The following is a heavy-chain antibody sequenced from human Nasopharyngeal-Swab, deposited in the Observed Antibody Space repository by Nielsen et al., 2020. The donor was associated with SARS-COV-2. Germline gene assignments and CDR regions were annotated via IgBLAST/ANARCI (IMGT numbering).Heavy chain of an antibody. V-gene: IGHV3-30*18. CDR3: AKATQIFWFGQFRNDAFDI. J-gene: IGHJ3*02. CDR2: ISYEGSKK. CDR1: GFSFNNYC. D-gene: IGHD3-10*01. Sequence: SLKISCAASGFSFNNYCMHWVRQAPGKGLEWVAVISYEGSKKYYVDSVKGRFTISRDFSKNTLFLQMNSLRPEDTAVYYCAKATQIFWFGQFRNDAFDIWGQGTMVTVSS.